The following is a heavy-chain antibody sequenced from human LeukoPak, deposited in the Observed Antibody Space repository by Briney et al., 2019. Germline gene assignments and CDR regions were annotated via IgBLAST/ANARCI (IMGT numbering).Heavy chain of an antibody. V-gene: IGHV3-30*18. J-gene: IGHJ6*02. CDR2: ISYDGNNK. CDR1: GFTFSSSV. D-gene: IGHD2-2*01. CDR3: AKGFCSTTSCPPMDV. Sequence: PGRSLTLSCAASGFTFSSSVMHWVRQAPGKGLEWVAVISYDGNNKYYADSVKGRFTISRDNSKNTLYVQMNSLRGEDTAVYYCAKGFCSTTSCPPMDVWGQGTTVTVSS.